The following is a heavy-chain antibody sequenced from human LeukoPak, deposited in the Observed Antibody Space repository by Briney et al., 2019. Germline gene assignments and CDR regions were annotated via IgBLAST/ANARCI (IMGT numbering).Heavy chain of an antibody. V-gene: IGHV3-30-3*01. Sequence: GRSLRLSCVASGFTFSSYSMHWVRQAPGKGLEWVALISYDGSNKYYADSVKGRFTISRDNSKNTLYLQMNSLRAEDTAVYYCARGGVYSSGSYYLYYFDYWGQGTLVTVSS. CDR1: GFTFSSYS. CDR3: ARGGVYSSGSYYLYYFDY. CDR2: ISYDGSNK. D-gene: IGHD6-19*01. J-gene: IGHJ4*02.